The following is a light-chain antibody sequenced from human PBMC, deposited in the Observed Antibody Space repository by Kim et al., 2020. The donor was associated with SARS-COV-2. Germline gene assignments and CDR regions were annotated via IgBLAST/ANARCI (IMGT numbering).Light chain of an antibody. CDR3: QQYSSYST. CDR2: KTS. CDR1: QSISTW. V-gene: IGKV1-5*03. J-gene: IGKJ1*01. Sequence: SASVGDRVTITCRASQSISTWLAWYQQKPGKAPKLLIFKTSILETGVPARFSGSGSETEFTLTISSLQPDDLATYYCQQYSSYSTFGQGTKVDIK.